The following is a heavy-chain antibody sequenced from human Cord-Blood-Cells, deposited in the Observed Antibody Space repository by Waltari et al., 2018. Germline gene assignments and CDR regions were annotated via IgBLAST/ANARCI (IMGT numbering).Heavy chain of an antibody. J-gene: IGHJ4*02. CDR3: ARDQVYYGSGSYYDY. CDR1: GYTFTGYY. CDR2: INPNSGGT. Sequence: QVQLVPSGDEVTKPGASVQVSCKASGYTFTGYYMHWGRQAPGQGLEWMGWINPNSGGTNYAQKFQGRVTMTRDTSISTAYMELSRLRSDDTAVYYCARDQVYYGSGSYYDYWGQGTLVTVSS. D-gene: IGHD3-10*01. V-gene: IGHV1-2*02.